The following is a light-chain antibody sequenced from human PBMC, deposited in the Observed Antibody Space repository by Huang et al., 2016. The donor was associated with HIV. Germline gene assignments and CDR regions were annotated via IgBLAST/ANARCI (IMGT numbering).Light chain of an antibody. Sequence: EIVFKPAPTNLSLFPGERATPPCRARQSVSTYLAWYQQKPGQAPRLLIYDASIRATGIPDRFSGSGSGTDFTLTISSLEPEDFAVYYCQQRNNWPGTFGQGTKLEIK. V-gene: IGKV3-11*01. J-gene: IGKJ2*01. CDR2: DAS. CDR3: QQRNNWPGT. CDR1: QSVSTY.